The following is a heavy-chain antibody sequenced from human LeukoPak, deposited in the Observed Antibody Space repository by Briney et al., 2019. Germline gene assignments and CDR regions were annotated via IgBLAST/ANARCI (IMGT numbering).Heavy chain of an antibody. CDR3: VIAATARGGVDV. J-gene: IGHJ6*02. CDR1: GFTFSNYW. V-gene: IGHV3-7*03. D-gene: IGHD6-13*01. Sequence: GGSLRLSCAASGFTFSNYWMSWVRQAPGEGLEWVANMNQDGSEKYYMDSVKGRFAISRDNAKNSLYLQMNSLRAEDTAIYYCVIAATARGGVDVWGQGTTVTVSS. CDR2: MNQDGSEK.